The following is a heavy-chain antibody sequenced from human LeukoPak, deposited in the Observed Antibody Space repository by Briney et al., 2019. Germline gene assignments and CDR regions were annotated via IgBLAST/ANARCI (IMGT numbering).Heavy chain of an antibody. CDR3: TTEGGTSKSYGFEF. J-gene: IGHJ3*01. CDR2: MNPNSGNT. Sequence: ASVKVSCKASGYSFTSYDINWVRQATGQGLEWMGWMNPNSGNTGSAQKFQGRVTMTRNTSISTAYMELSSLRPEDTAVYYCTTEGGTSKSYGFEFWGQGTMITVSS. V-gene: IGHV1-8*01. D-gene: IGHD3-10*01. CDR1: GYSFTSYD.